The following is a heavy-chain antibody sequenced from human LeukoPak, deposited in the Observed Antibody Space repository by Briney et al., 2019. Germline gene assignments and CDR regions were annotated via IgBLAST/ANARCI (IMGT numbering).Heavy chain of an antibody. J-gene: IGHJ4*02. Sequence: GGSLRLSCAASGFTFSSYRMHWVRHAPGKGLVRVSRISSDGSSTSYADSVKGRFTITRDNAKNTLYLQMNSLRAAATAVDYGATTSPIFCGTATCFATFFDYWGQGTLVTVSS. CDR2: ISSDGSST. D-gene: IGHD3-9*01. V-gene: IGHV3-74*01. CDR3: ATTSPIFCGTATCFATFFDY. CDR1: GFTFSSYR.